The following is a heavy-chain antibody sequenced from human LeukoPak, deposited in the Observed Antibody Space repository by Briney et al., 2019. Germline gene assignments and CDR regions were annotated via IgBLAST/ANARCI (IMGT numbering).Heavy chain of an antibody. CDR1: GFTFSGFA. D-gene: IGHD3-10*01. J-gene: IGHJ4*02. CDR2: ISGSGGNT. Sequence: GGSLRLSRSASGFTFSGFAMGWVPQAPGKGLEWVSSISGSGGNTYYADSVKGRFTISRDNSKSTLYLQMNSLRAEDTAVYYCKLKLTSGSLNWGQGTLVTVSS. V-gene: IGHV3-23*01. CDR3: KLKLTSGSLN.